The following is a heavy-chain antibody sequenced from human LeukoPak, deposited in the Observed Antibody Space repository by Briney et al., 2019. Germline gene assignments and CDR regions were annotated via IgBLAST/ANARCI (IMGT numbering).Heavy chain of an antibody. D-gene: IGHD1-1*01. CDR2: IYHSGST. J-gene: IGHJ6*03. V-gene: IGHV4-38-2*01. Sequence: SETLSLTCAVSGYSISSGYYWGWIRQPPGKGLEWIGSIYHSGSTYYNPSLKSRVTISVDTSKNQFSLKLSSVTAADTAVYYCARQPWYNWNSVPYYYNYMDVWGKGTTVTVSS. CDR1: GYSISSGYY. CDR3: ARQPWYNWNSVPYYYNYMDV.